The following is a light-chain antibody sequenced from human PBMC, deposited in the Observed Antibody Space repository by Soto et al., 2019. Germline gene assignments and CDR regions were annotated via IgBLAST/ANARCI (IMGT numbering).Light chain of an antibody. Sequence: EIVLTQSPGTLSLSPGERATLSCRASQTINSGLAWYQHKRGQAPRLLIYGVSVRAIGIPDRFGGSGSGTDFTLTISRLEPEDFAVYFCQQYAGSPYTFGQGTKVEIK. CDR1: QTINSG. J-gene: IGKJ2*01. CDR3: QQYAGSPYT. CDR2: GVS. V-gene: IGKV3-20*01.